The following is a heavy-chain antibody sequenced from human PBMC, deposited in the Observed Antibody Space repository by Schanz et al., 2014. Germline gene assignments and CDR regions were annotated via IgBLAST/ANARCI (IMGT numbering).Heavy chain of an antibody. D-gene: IGHD3-10*01. CDR2: IRSSSTPI. CDR3: VSSGSYSSYAF. J-gene: IGHJ4*02. V-gene: IGHV3-48*01. Sequence: VQLVESGGGVVQPGRSLRLSCAASGFTFSSYALHWVRQAPGKGLEWVSYIRSSSTPIYYADSVKGRFTISRDNAKNSLYLQMNSLRAEDTAVYHCVSSGSYSSYAFWGQGTLVTVSS. CDR1: GFTFSSYA.